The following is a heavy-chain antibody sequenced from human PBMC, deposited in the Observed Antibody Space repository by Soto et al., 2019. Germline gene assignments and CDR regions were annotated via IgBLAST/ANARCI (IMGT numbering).Heavy chain of an antibody. Sequence: GGSLRLSCAASGFTFSSYSMNWVRQAPGKGLEWVSSISSSSSYIYYADSVKGRFTISRDNAKNSLYLQMNSLRAEDTAVYYCARARYDFWSGYFYYYYMDVWGKGTTVTVSS. CDR2: ISSSSSYI. CDR3: ARARYDFWSGYFYYYYMDV. D-gene: IGHD3-3*01. V-gene: IGHV3-21*01. J-gene: IGHJ6*03. CDR1: GFTFSSYS.